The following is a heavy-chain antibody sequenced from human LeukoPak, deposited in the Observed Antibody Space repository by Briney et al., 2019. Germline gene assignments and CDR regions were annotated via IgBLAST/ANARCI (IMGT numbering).Heavy chain of an antibody. D-gene: IGHD2-15*01. V-gene: IGHV1-2*02. CDR1: GYTFTGYY. Sequence: ASVKVSCKASGYTFTGYYMHWVRRAPGQGLEWMGWINPNSGGTNYAQKFQGRVTMTRDTSISTAYMELSRLRSDDTAVYYCARDYGYCSGGSCYHYYYYYGMDVWGQGTTVTVSS. J-gene: IGHJ6*02. CDR2: INPNSGGT. CDR3: ARDYGYCSGGSCYHYYYYYGMDV.